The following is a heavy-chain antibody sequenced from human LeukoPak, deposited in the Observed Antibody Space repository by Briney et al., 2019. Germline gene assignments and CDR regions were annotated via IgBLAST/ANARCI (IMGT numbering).Heavy chain of an antibody. V-gene: IGHV1-18*01. Sequence: ASVKVSCKASGYTIRNSGVTWVRQAPGQGLEWMGCINPYNGNTNYAQMFQGRVTMPTDTSTNTASMELKSLRSDDTAVYFCARVGAAGEFPDAFDIWGQGTLVTVSS. CDR2: INPYNGNT. D-gene: IGHD3-16*01. CDR1: GYTIRNSG. J-gene: IGHJ3*02. CDR3: ARVGAAGEFPDAFDI.